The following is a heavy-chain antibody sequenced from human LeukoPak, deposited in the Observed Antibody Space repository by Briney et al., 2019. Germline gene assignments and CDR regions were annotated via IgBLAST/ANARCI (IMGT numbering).Heavy chain of an antibody. CDR1: GGTFSSYA. CDR3: ARSDRASTPTGKDYYFDY. Sequence: ASVKVSCKASGGTFSSYAISWVRQAPGQGLEWMGRIIAILGIANYAQKFQGRVTITADKSTSTAYMELSSLRSEDTAVYYCARSDRASTPTGKDYYFDYWGQGTLVTVSS. CDR2: IIAILGIA. D-gene: IGHD1-1*01. V-gene: IGHV1-69*04. J-gene: IGHJ4*02.